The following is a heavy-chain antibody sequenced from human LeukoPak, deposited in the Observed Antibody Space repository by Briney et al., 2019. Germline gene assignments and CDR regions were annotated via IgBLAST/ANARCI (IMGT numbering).Heavy chain of an antibody. Sequence: GESLKISCKGSGYSFTSYWIGWVRQMPGKGLEWMGIIYPGDSDTRYSPSFQGQVTISADKSISTAYLQWSSLKASDTAMYYCARLWGRYYYDSSGYYLSHWGQGTLVTVSS. CDR3: ARLWGRYYYDSSGYYLSH. D-gene: IGHD3-22*01. CDR2: IYPGDSDT. J-gene: IGHJ4*02. CDR1: GYSFTSYW. V-gene: IGHV5-51*01.